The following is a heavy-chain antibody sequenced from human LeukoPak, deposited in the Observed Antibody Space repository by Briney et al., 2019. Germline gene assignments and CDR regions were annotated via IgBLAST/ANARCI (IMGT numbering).Heavy chain of an antibody. CDR3: ARDNYSSGRDY. D-gene: IGHD6-19*01. Sequence: SETLSLTCTVYGGSFSGYYWSWIRQPPGKGLEWIGEINHSGSTSYNPSLKSRVTISVDTSKNQFSLKLSSVTAADTAVYYCARDNYSSGRDYWGQGTLVTVSS. J-gene: IGHJ4*02. CDR2: INHSGST. V-gene: IGHV4-34*01. CDR1: GGSFSGYY.